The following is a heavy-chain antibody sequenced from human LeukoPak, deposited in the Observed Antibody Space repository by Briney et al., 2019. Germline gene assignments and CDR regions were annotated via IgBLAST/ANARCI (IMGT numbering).Heavy chain of an antibody. CDR3: VKSPGSGWPV. J-gene: IGHJ4*02. Sequence: PGGSLRLSCAASGFTFSSFAMHWVRQAPGKGLEYLSAIYSDGSRTYYADSVKGRFTISRDNFKNTLYFEMSSLRVEDTAVYYCVKSPGSGWPVWGQGTLLTVSS. CDR1: GFTFSSFA. CDR2: IYSDGSRT. V-gene: IGHV3-64D*06. D-gene: IGHD6-19*01.